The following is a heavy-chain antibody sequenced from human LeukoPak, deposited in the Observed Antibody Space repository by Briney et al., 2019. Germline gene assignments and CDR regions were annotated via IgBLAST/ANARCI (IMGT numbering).Heavy chain of an antibody. J-gene: IGHJ6*03. CDR2: IIPIFGTA. V-gene: IGHV1-69*06. Sequence: SVKVSCKASGGTFSSYAISWVRQAPGQGLEWMGGIIPIFGTANYAQKFQGRVTITADKSTSTAYMELSSLRSEDTAVYYCARDYSGYDPRALYYYYMDVWGKGTTVTVSS. D-gene: IGHD5-12*01. CDR3: ARDYSGYDPRALYYYYMDV. CDR1: GGTFSSYA.